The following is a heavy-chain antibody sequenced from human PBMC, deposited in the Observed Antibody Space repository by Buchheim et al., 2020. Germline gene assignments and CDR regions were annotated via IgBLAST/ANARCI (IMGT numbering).Heavy chain of an antibody. Sequence: EVQLLESGGGLVQPGGSLRLSCAASGFTFSSFAMSWVRQAPGKGLEWVSAISGSGGSTFYADSLKGRFAISRDNSKNTLYLQLSSLRGEDTAVYYCAKDLWFGDSTRGWGQGTL. J-gene: IGHJ4*02. V-gene: IGHV3-23*01. CDR1: GFTFSSFA. CDR2: ISGSGGST. CDR3: AKDLWFGDSTRG. D-gene: IGHD3-10*01.